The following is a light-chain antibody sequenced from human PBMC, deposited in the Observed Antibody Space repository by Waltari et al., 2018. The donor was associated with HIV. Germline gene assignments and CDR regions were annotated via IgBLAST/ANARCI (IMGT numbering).Light chain of an antibody. CDR3: QSYDSSLRV. CDR1: RPNIVEGYD. J-gene: IGLJ3*02. V-gene: IGLV1-40*01. CDR2: DNI. Sequence: QSVLTQPPSVSGAPGPRVTISCTGSRPNIVEGYDEHWYQQLPGTAPKLLIYDNINRPSGVPDRFSGSKSGTSASLAITVLQAEDEADYYCQSYDSSLRVFGGGTKLTVL.